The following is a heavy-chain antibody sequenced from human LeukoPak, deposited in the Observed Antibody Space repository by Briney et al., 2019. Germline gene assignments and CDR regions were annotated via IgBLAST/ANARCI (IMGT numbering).Heavy chain of an antibody. CDR2: ISADGKRP. D-gene: IGHD5-12*01. CDR1: GFTFSTYG. J-gene: IGHJ4*02. CDR3: AKGSGSMRLCDY. V-gene: IGHV3-23*01. Sequence: GGSLRLSCAASGFTFSTYGMNWVRQAPGKGLEWVSAISADGKRPYYADCVKGRFTISRDNSKNTLYLQMNNLRAEDTAMYYCAKGSGSMRLCDYWGQGTLVTVSS.